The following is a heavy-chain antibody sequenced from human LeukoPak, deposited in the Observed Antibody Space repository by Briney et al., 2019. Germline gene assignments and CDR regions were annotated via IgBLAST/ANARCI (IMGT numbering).Heavy chain of an antibody. CDR1: GFTFSSYA. J-gene: IGHJ4*02. Sequence: GGSLRLSCAASGFTFSSYAMHWVRQARGKGLEWVAVISYDGSNKYYADSVKGRFTISRDNSKNTLYLQMNSLRAEDTAVYYCARAYDILTGYYSSPPDYWGQGTLVTVSS. CDR2: ISYDGSNK. D-gene: IGHD3-9*01. CDR3: ARAYDILTGYYSSPPDY. V-gene: IGHV3-30-3*01.